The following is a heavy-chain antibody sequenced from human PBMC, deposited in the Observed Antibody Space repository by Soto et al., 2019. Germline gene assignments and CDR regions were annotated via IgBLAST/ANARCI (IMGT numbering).Heavy chain of an antibody. D-gene: IGHD1-26*01. CDR1: GFTFSSNA. Sequence: LRLSCAASGFTFSSNAMHWVRQAPGKGLEWVAVISYDGSNKYYADSVKGRFTISRDNSKSTLYLQMNSLRAEDTAVYYCARDLSRGSHWDSVDYWGQGTLVTVSS. J-gene: IGHJ4*02. CDR3: ARDLSRGSHWDSVDY. CDR2: ISYDGSNK. V-gene: IGHV3-30-3*01.